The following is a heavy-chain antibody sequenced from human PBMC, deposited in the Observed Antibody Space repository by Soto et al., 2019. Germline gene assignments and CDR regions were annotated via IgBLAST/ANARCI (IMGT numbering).Heavy chain of an antibody. J-gene: IGHJ4*02. V-gene: IGHV3-33*01. Sequence: QVQLVESGGGVVQPGRSLRLSCAPSGFTFSSYGMHWVRQAPGKGLEWVSVIWYDGSIKYYADSVKGRFTISRDNSKNPLYLPRSSLRAEDTAVYYCARVEGLYVSGSYWPDYWGQGTLVTVSS. CDR1: GFTFSSYG. D-gene: IGHD3-10*01. CDR2: IWYDGSIK. CDR3: ARVEGLYVSGSYWPDY.